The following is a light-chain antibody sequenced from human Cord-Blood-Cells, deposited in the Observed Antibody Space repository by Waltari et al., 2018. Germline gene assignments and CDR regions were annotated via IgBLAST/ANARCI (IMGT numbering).Light chain of an antibody. V-gene: IGKV1-39*01. CDR1: QSIISY. CDR3: QQSYSTLRT. CDR2: AAS. Sequence: DIQMTQSPSSLSASVGDRVTITCRASQSIISYFNWYQQKPGKAPKLLNYAASSLQSGVPSRFSGSGSETDFTLTISSLQPEDFATYYCQQSYSTLRTFGQGTKVEIK. J-gene: IGKJ1*01.